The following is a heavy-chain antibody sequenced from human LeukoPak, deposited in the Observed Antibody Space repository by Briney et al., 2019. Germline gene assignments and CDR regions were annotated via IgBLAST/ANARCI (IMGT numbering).Heavy chain of an antibody. D-gene: IGHD3-10*01. Sequence: SETLSLTCAVYGGSFSGHYWSWIRQPPGKGLEWIGEINHSGSTNYNPSLKSRVTISVDTSKNQFSLKLSSVTAADTAVYYCARGFRLQALIWFGELAFFDYWGQGTLVTVSS. CDR1: GGSFSGHY. V-gene: IGHV4-34*01. CDR2: INHSGST. J-gene: IGHJ4*02. CDR3: ARGFRLQALIWFGELAFFDY.